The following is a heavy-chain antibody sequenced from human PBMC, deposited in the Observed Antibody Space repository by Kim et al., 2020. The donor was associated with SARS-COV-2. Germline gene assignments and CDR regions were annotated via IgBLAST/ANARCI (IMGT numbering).Heavy chain of an antibody. CDR3: ARVRGGANDY. V-gene: IGHV3-48*02. Sequence: RTKYYDDPRKGRFPISRDNAKNSLYLHMNSLRDEDTAVYYCARVRGGANDYWGQGTLVTVSS. CDR2: RTK. D-gene: IGHD3-16*01. J-gene: IGHJ4*02.